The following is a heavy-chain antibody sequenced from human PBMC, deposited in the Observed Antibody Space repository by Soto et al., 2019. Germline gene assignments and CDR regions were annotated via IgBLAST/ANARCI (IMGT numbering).Heavy chain of an antibody. J-gene: IGHJ6*03. D-gene: IGHD2-15*01. Sequence: ASVKVSCKASGYTFTSYAMHWVRQAPGQRLEWMGWINAGNGNTKYSQKFQGRVTITRDTSASTAYMELSSLRSEDTAVYYCARVGQGCSGGSCYSDYYYYMDVWGKGTMVTVSS. V-gene: IGHV1-3*01. CDR2: INAGNGNT. CDR3: ARVGQGCSGGSCYSDYYYYMDV. CDR1: GYTFTSYA.